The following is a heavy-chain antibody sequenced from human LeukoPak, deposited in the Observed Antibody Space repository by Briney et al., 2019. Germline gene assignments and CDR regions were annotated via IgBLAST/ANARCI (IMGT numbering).Heavy chain of an antibody. CDR2: ISGSGGST. CDR1: GFTFSSSS. D-gene: IGHD6-19*01. Sequence: GGSLRLSCAASGFTFSSSSMSWVRQAPGKGLEWVSVISGSGGSTDYADSVKGRFTISRDNSKNTLYLQMNSLRAEDTAVYYCAKGSGLYVWGQGTLVTVSS. J-gene: IGHJ4*02. V-gene: IGHV3-23*01. CDR3: AKGSGLYV.